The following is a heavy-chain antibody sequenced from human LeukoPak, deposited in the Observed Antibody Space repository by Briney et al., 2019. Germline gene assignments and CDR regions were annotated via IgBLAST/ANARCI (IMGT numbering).Heavy chain of an antibody. CDR3: ARTTSFTASGYDC. CDR1: GYSFTTYH. J-gene: IGHJ4*02. Sequence: GASVKVSCKTSGYSFTTYHINWVRHASGQGLEWLGWMNPYTGDRGYAQRFQGRLSITSDTSISTAYMELGSLKSDDTAVYFCARTTSFTASGYDCCGQGTLVTVSS. CDR2: MNPYTGDR. V-gene: IGHV1-8*03. D-gene: IGHD6-25*01.